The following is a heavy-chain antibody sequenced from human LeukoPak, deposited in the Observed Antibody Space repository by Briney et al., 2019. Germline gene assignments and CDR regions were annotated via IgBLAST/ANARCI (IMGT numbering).Heavy chain of an antibody. CDR1: GFTFSSYA. Sequence: PGGSLRLSCAASGFTFSSYAMSWVRQAPGKGLEGVSAISGSGGSTYYADSVKGRFTISRDNSKNTLYLQMNSLRAEDTAVYYCAKDELRRTYYFDSWGQGTLVTVSS. CDR3: AKDELRRTYYFDS. D-gene: IGHD1-7*01. J-gene: IGHJ4*02. V-gene: IGHV3-23*01. CDR2: ISGSGGST.